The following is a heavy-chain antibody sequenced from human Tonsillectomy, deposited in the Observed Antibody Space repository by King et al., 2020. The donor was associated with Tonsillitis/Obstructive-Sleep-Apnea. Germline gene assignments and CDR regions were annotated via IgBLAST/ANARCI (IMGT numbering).Heavy chain of an antibody. J-gene: IGHJ6*02. V-gene: IGHV3-74*02. Sequence: VQLVESGGGVVQPGGSLRLSCAASGFTFSSYWMHWVRQAPGKGLVWVSRINSDGSSTNYADSVKGRFTISRDNAKNTLYLQMNSLRAEDTAVYYCAKGDYTKHYYYYGMDVWGQGTTVTVSS. CDR3: AKGDYTKHYYYYGMDV. CDR1: GFTFSSYW. CDR2: INSDGSST. D-gene: IGHD4-11*01.